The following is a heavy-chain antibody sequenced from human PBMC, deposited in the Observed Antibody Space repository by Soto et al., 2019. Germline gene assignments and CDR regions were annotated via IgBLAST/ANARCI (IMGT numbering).Heavy chain of an antibody. CDR2: IDPSDSQT. V-gene: IGHV5-10-1*01. J-gene: IGHJ4*02. CDR1: GYSFAGYW. D-gene: IGHD3-22*01. Sequence: PGESLKISCKGSGYSFAGYWITWVRQKPGKGLEWMGRIDPSDSQTYYSPSFRGHVTISVTKSITTVFLQWSRLRASDTAMYYCARQIYDSDTGPNSPYYFDSWGQGPPVPFTS. CDR3: ARQIYDSDTGPNSPYYFDS.